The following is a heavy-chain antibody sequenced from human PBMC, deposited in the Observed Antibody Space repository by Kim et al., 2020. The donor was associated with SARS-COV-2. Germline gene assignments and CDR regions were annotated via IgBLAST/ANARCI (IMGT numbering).Heavy chain of an antibody. D-gene: IGHD2-15*01. CDR3: ARDSYCSGGSCYPDY. J-gene: IGHJ4*02. V-gene: IGHV3-30*07. Sequence: DSVKGRFTTSRDTSKNTLYLQMNSLRSEDTAVYYCARDSYCSGGSCYPDYWGQGTLVTVSS.